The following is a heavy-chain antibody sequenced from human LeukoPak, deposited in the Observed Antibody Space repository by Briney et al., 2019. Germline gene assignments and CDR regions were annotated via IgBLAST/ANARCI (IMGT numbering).Heavy chain of an antibody. J-gene: IGHJ4*02. Sequence: GASVKVSCKASGYTFTSYYMHWVRQAPGQGLEWMGIINPSGGSTSYAQKFQGRVTMTRDTSTSTVYMELSSLRSEDTAVYYCARAEDTAMVTSPRFDYWGQGTLVTVSS. CDR2: INPSGGST. CDR3: ARAEDTAMVTSPRFDY. CDR1: GYTFTSYY. D-gene: IGHD5-18*01. V-gene: IGHV1-46*01.